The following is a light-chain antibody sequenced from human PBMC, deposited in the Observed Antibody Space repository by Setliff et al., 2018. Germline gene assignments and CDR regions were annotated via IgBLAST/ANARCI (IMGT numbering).Light chain of an antibody. CDR1: RSNVGPNT. CDR3: ATWDDGLNGAV. Sequence: ELTQPPSASGTPGQRVTISCSGSRSNVGPNTVDWYQQVPGTAPKLLVFGNSQRPSGVPDRFSGSKSGTTASLVISGLQSEDEADYYCATWDDGLNGAVFGGGTKVTVL. CDR2: GNS. J-gene: IGLJ2*01. V-gene: IGLV1-44*01.